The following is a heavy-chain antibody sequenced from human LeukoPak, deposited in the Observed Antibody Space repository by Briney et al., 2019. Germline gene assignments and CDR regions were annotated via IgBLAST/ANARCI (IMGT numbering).Heavy chain of an antibody. D-gene: IGHD2-2*01. V-gene: IGHV3-48*01. CDR1: GFTFSSFA. CDR2: ISSRSSTI. Sequence: GGSLRLSCAASGFTFSSFAMHWVRQAPGKGLEWVSYISSRSSTIYYADSVKGRFTISRDNAKNSLYLQMNSLRAEDTAVYYCARALGYCSSASCYYFDNWGQETLVTVSS. J-gene: IGHJ4*02. CDR3: ARALGYCSSASCYYFDN.